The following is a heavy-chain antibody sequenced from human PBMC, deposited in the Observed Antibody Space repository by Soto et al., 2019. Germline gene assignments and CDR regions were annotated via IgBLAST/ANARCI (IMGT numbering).Heavy chain of an antibody. J-gene: IGHJ6*02. CDR1: GFTFSSYG. CDR3: AKEYYDLPYGMDV. D-gene: IGHD3-3*01. CDR2: ISYDGSNK. Sequence: QVQLVESGGGVVQPGRSLRLSCAASGFTFSSYGMHWVRQAPGKGLEGVAVISYDGSNKYYADSVKGRFTISRDNSKNTLYLQMNSLRAEDTAVYYCAKEYYDLPYGMDVWGQGTTVTVSS. V-gene: IGHV3-30*18.